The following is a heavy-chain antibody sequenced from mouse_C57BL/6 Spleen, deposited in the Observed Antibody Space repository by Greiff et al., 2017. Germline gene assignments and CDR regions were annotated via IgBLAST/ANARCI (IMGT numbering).Heavy chain of an antibody. CDR1: GYSITSGYD. Sequence: VQLKESGPGMVKPSQSLSLTCTVTGYSITSGYDWHWIRHFPGNKLEWMGYISYSGSTNYNPSLKSRISITHDTSKNHFFLKLNSVTTEDTATYYCARGPSYGPFDYWGQGTTLTVSS. D-gene: IGHD2-10*01. J-gene: IGHJ2*01. CDR3: ARGPSYGPFDY. CDR2: ISYSGST. V-gene: IGHV3-1*01.